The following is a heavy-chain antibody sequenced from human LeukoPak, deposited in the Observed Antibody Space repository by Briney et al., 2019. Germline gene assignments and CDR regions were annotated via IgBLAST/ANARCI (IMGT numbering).Heavy chain of an antibody. V-gene: IGHV3-30*02. CDR1: GFTFSSYG. Sequence: GGSLRLSCAASGFTFSSYGMHWVRQAPGKGLEWVAFIRYDGSNKYYADSVKGRFTISRDNSKNTLYLQMNSLRAEDTAVYYCAKDLKLLYYYYYYMDVWGKGTTVTISS. J-gene: IGHJ6*03. D-gene: IGHD1-26*01. CDR3: AKDLKLLYYYYYYMDV. CDR2: IRYDGSNK.